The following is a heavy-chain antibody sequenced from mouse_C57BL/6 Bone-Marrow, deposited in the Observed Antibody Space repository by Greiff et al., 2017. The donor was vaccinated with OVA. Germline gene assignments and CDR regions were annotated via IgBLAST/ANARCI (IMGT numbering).Heavy chain of an antibody. D-gene: IGHD4-1*01. Sequence: VKLQESGAELVRPGTSVKMSCKASGYTFTNYWIGWAKQRPGHGLEWIGDIYPGGGYTNYNEKFKGKATLTADKSSSTAYMQFSSLTSEDSAIYYCARSNWDQASFAYWGQGTLVTVSA. J-gene: IGHJ3*01. V-gene: IGHV1-63*01. CDR2: IYPGGGYT. CDR1: GYTFTNYW. CDR3: ARSNWDQASFAY.